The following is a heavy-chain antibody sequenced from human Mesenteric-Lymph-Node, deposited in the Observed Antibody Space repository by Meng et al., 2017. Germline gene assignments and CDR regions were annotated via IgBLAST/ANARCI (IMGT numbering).Heavy chain of an antibody. CDR1: GFTFSVYS. V-gene: IGHV3-74*01. D-gene: IGHD4-17*01. CDR3: ARVLAREWHDYGGYDFDY. J-gene: IGHJ4*02. CDR2: INSDGSST. Sequence: GESLKISCAASGFTFSVYSMAWVRQAPGKGLVWVSRINSDGSSTSYADSVKGRFTISRDNAKNTLYLQMNSLRAEDTAVYYCARVLAREWHDYGGYDFDYWGQGTLVTVSS.